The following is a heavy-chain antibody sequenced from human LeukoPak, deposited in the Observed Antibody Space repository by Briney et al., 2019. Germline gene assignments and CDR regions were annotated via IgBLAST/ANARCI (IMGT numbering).Heavy chain of an antibody. V-gene: IGHV4-59*01. D-gene: IGHD2-2*01. Sequence: SETLSLTCTVSGGSISSYYWSWIRQPPGKGLEWIGYIYYSGSTNYNPSLKSRVTISVDTSKNQFSLKLSSVTAADTAVYYCARAYCSSTSCYSSDPWGQGTLVTVSS. CDR2: IYYSGST. CDR1: GGSISSYY. CDR3: ARAYCSSTSCYSSDP. J-gene: IGHJ5*02.